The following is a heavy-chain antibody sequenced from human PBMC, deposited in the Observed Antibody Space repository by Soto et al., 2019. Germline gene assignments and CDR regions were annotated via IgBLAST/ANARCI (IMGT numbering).Heavy chain of an antibody. D-gene: IGHD6-6*01. CDR1: GGTISSGGYY. Sequence: SETLSLPCTVSGGTISSGGYYWSWIRQDPGKGLGWIGYIYYTGSTYYNPSLKSRVTISVATSKNQFSLKLSSVTAADTAVYYYARSRQLRRYYYYGMDVWGQGTTVTVSS. V-gene: IGHV4-31*03. CDR2: IYYTGST. CDR3: ARSRQLRRYYYYGMDV. J-gene: IGHJ6*02.